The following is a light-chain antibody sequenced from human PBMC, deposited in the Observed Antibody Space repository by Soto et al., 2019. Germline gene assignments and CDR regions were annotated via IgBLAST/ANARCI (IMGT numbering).Light chain of an antibody. CDR2: GAS. J-gene: IGKJ1*01. V-gene: IGKV3-20*01. CDR3: QQYNNGQGT. CDR1: QSVSSSY. Sequence: EIVLTQSPGTLSLSPGERATLSCRASQSVSSSYLAWYQQKPGQAPRLLIYGASSRATGIPDRFSGSGSGPDFTLTISRLEPEDFAVYYCQQYNNGQGTFGQWTNV.